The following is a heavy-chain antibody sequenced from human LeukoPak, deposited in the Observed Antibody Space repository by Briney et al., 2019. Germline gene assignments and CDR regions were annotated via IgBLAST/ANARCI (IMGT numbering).Heavy chain of an antibody. D-gene: IGHD6-13*01. V-gene: IGHV4-34*01. Sequence: SETLSLTCAVYGGSFSGYYWSWIRQPPGKGLEWIGEINHSGSTNYNPSLKSRVTISVDTSKNQFSLKLSSVTAADTAVYYCARVNLAAAIESWGQGTLVTVSS. CDR1: GGSFSGYY. J-gene: IGHJ4*02. CDR3: ARVNLAAAIES. CDR2: INHSGST.